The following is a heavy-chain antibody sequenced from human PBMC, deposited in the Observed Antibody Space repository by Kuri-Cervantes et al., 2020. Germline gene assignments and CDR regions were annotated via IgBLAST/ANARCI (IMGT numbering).Heavy chain of an antibody. CDR3: AKALGGGSRGFDY. V-gene: IGHV3-11*01. D-gene: IGHD3-10*01. CDR2: ISSSGSTI. Sequence: GESLKISCAASGFTFSDYYMSWIRQAPGKGLEWVSYISSSGSTIYYADSVKGRFTTSRENAKNSLYLEMNSLGAEDTALYYCAKALGGGSRGFDYWGQGTLVTVSS. J-gene: IGHJ4*02. CDR1: GFTFSDYY.